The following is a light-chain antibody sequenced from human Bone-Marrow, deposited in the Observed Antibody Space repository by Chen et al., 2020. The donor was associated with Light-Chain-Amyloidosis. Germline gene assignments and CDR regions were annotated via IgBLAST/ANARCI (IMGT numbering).Light chain of an antibody. CDR2: DVS. J-gene: IGLJ1*01. V-gene: IGLV2-14*01. CDR3: TSYTSSRTRV. Sequence: QSALTQPASVSGSPGPSITISCTGSSSDVGGYDYVSWYQQHPGKAPQLIIYDVSNLPSGVSDRFSGSKSGYTASLTISGLQADDEADYYCTSYTSSRTRVFGTGTKVTVL. CDR1: SSDVGGYDY.